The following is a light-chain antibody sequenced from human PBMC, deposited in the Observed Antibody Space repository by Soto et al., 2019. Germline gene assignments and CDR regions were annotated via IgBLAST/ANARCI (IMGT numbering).Light chain of an antibody. J-gene: IGLJ1*01. CDR2: DVS. Sequence: QSVLTQPASVSGSPGQSISISCTGNSSDVGDYNYVSWYQQHPGKALKVMIYDVSNRPSGVSNRFSGSKSVNTASLTISGLQAEDEADYYGSSYTSSSTLVFGTGTKVTVL. CDR3: SSYTSSSTLV. V-gene: IGLV2-14*01. CDR1: SSDVGDYNY.